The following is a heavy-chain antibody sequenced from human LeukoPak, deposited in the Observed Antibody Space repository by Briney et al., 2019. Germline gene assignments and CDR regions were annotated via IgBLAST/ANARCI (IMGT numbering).Heavy chain of an antibody. D-gene: IGHD2-15*01. CDR3: ARDQTEYCSGGSCLCDY. V-gene: IGHV1-18*01. J-gene: IGHJ4*02. CDR1: GYTFTSYG. Sequence: GASVKVSCKASGYTFTSYGISWVRHAPGQGLEWMGWISAYNGNTNYAQKLQGRVTMTTDTSTSTAYMELRSLRSDDTAVYYCARDQTEYCSGGSCLCDYWGQGTLVTVSS. CDR2: ISAYNGNT.